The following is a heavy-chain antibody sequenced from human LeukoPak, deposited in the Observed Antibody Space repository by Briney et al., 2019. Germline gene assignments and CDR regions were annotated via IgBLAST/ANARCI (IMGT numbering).Heavy chain of an antibody. Sequence: GGSPRLSCAASGFTVSSNFMSWVRQAPGKGLEWVSVINSGGTTYYADSVKGRFTISRDNSKNTLYLQMDSLRAKDTAVYYCARYAGSDWGQGTLVTVSS. CDR3: ARYAGSD. D-gene: IGHD1-14*01. J-gene: IGHJ4*02. CDR2: INSGGTT. CDR1: GFTVSSNF. V-gene: IGHV3-66*01.